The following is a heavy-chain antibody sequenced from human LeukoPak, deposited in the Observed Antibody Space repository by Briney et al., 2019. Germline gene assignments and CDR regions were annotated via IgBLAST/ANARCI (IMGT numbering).Heavy chain of an antibody. V-gene: IGHV4-61*08. CDR3: ASPIIAAAGYYYYYMDV. CDR1: GGSISSGGYY. J-gene: IGHJ6*03. CDR2: IYHSGST. Sequence: SETLSLTCTVSGGSISSGGYYWSWIRQPPGKGLEWIGYIYHSGSTYYNPSLKSRVTISVDTSKNQFSLKLSSVTAADTAVYYCASPIIAAAGYYYYYMDVWGKGTTVTVSS. D-gene: IGHD6-13*01.